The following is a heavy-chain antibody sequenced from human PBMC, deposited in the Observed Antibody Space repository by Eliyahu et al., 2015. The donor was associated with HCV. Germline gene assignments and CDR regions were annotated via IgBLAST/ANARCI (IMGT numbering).Heavy chain of an antibody. V-gene: IGHV3-21*01. Sequence: EVQLVESGGGLVKPGGSLRLSCAASGFTXSSYSMNWVRQAPGKGLEWVSSISSSSSYIYYADSVKGRFTISRDNAKNSLYLQMNSLRAEDTAVYYCASLYDSSQPDAFDIWGQGTMVTVSS. D-gene: IGHD3-22*01. CDR2: ISSSSSYI. CDR1: GFTXSSYS. J-gene: IGHJ3*02. CDR3: ASLYDSSQPDAFDI.